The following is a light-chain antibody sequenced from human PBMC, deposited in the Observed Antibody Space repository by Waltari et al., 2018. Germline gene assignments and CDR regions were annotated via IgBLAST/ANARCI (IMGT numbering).Light chain of an antibody. CDR3: NSRDSSGNCV. V-gene: IGLV3-19*01. CDR2: GKN. J-gene: IGLJ2*01. Sequence: SSELTQDPAVSVALGQTVRITCQGDSLRSYYASWYQQKPGQAPVLVLYGKNNRPSGIPDRFSGSSSGNTASLTITGAQAEDEADYYCNSRDSSGNCVFGGGTKLTVL. CDR1: SLRSYY.